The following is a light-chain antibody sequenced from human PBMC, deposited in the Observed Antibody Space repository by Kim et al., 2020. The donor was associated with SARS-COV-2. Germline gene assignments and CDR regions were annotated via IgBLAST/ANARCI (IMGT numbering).Light chain of an antibody. V-gene: IGLV2-8*01. J-gene: IGLJ3*02. CDR2: EVN. Sequence: GQSFTITVTGTSSDVGSYNFVSWYQQYPDKAPKLIIYEVNKRPSGVPDRFSGSKSGNTASLTVSGLQAEDEADYYCTSHAGSFKVVFGGGTKVTVL. CDR3: TSHAGSFKVV. CDR1: SSDVGSYNF.